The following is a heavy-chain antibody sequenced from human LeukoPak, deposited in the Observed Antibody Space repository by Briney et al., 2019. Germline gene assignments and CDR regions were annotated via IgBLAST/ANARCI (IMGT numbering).Heavy chain of an antibody. CDR1: GFTFSNYT. Sequence: PGGSLSLSCAASGFTFSNYTMHWVRQAPGKGLEGVAVISYDGSNKYYADSVKGRFTISRDNSKNTLYLQMNSLRAEDTAVYYCARVNWSSSGCEGSWAYFDSWGQGTLVTVSS. J-gene: IGHJ4*02. D-gene: IGHD6-19*01. V-gene: IGHV3-30-3*01. CDR3: ARVNWSSSGCEGSWAYFDS. CDR2: ISYDGSNK.